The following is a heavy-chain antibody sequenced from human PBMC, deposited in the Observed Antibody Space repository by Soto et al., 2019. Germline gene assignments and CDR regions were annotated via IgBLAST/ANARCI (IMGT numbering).Heavy chain of an antibody. V-gene: IGHV4-39*01. D-gene: IGHD6-19*01. CDR1: GGSISSSSYY. CDR3: ARRLSSGWYEVFDY. Sequence: SETLSLTCTVSGGSISSSSYYWGWIRQPPGKGLEWIGSIYYSGSTYYNPSLKSRVTISVDTSKNQFSLKLSSVTAADTAVYYCARRLSSGWYEVFDYWGQETLVTVSS. CDR2: IYYSGST. J-gene: IGHJ4*02.